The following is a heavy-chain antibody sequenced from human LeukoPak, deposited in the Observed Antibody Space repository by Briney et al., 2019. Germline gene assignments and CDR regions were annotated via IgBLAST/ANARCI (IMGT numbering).Heavy chain of an antibody. CDR2: INPNSGGT. D-gene: IGHD3-16*02. J-gene: IGHJ4*02. CDR3: ARDLPMITFGGVIVKGYYFDY. Sequence: ASVKVSCKASGYTFTGYYMHWVRQAPGQGLEWMGWINPNSGGTNYAQKFQGRVTMTRDTSISTAYMELSRLRSDDTAVYYCARDLPMITFGGVIVKGYYFDYWGQGTLVTVSS. V-gene: IGHV1-2*02. CDR1: GYTFTGYY.